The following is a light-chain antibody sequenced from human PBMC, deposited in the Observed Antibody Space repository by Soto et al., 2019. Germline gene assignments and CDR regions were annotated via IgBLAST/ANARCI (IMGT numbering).Light chain of an antibody. Sequence: QPVLTQPPSASGTPGQTVTISCSGGSSNIGGNTVNWYQHLPGTAPKLLIYSNNQRPSGVPDRFSGSKSGTSASLAISGLQSEDEADYYCAAWDDSLNGQGVFGTGTKVTVL. CDR3: AAWDDSLNGQGV. CDR2: SNN. J-gene: IGLJ1*01. V-gene: IGLV1-44*01. CDR1: SSNIGGNT.